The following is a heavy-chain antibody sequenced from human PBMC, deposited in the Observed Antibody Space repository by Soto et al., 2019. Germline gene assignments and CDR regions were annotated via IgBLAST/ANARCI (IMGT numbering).Heavy chain of an antibody. V-gene: IGHV4-34*01. CDR2: INHSGST. CDR1: GGSFSGYY. Sequence: SETLSLTCAVYGGSFSGYYWSWIRQPPGKGLEWIGEINHSGSTYYNPSLKSRVTISVDTSKNQFSLKLSSVTAADTAVYYCARRPVYGDYVSSWFDPWGQGTLVTVSS. J-gene: IGHJ5*02. D-gene: IGHD4-17*01. CDR3: ARRPVYGDYVSSWFDP.